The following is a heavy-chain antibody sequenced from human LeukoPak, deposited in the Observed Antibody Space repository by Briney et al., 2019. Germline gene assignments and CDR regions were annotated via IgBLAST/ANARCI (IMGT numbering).Heavy chain of an antibody. Sequence: GGSLRLSCAASGFTFSSYAMSWVRQAPGKGLEWVSAISGSGGSTYYADSVKGRFTISRDNSKNTLYLQMNSLRAEDTAVYYCAKTKGRAVAGTYYFDYWGQGTLVTVSS. CDR2: ISGSGGST. D-gene: IGHD6-19*01. J-gene: IGHJ4*02. CDR3: AKTKGRAVAGTYYFDY. CDR1: GFTFSSYA. V-gene: IGHV3-23*01.